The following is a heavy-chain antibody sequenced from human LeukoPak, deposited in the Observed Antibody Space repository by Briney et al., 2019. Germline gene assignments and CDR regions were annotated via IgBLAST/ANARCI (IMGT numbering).Heavy chain of an antibody. CDR2: IYYSGST. J-gene: IGHJ6*02. V-gene: IGHV4-59*01. CDR1: GGSISTYY. CDR3: ARDNYRDGVDV. Sequence: SETLSLTCTVSGGSISTYYWTWIRQPPGKGLEWIGHIYYSGSTNYNPFLKSRVSISVDTSKNQFSLKLTSVTAADTAVYYCARDNYRDGVDVWGQGTTVTVS. D-gene: IGHD5-24*01.